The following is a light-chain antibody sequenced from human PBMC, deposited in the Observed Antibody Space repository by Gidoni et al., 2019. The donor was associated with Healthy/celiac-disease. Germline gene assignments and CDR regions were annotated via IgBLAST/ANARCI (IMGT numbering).Light chain of an antibody. V-gene: IGKV1-33*01. CDR3: QQYDNVPLT. Sequence: DTQTTQSPPSLSASVGDRVTITCEASQDISNYLNWYQQKPGKAPKLLIYDASNLETGVPSRFSGSGSGTDFTFTISSLQPEDIATYYCQQYDNVPLTFGGGTKVEIK. CDR1: QDISNY. CDR2: DAS. J-gene: IGKJ4*01.